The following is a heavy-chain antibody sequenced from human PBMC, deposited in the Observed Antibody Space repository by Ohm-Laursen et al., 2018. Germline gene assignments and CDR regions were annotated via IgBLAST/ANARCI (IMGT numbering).Heavy chain of an antibody. CDR1: GFTFSNAW. CDR3: TTAISPDY. Sequence: SLRLSCSASGFTFSNAWMSWVRQAPGKGLEWVGRIKSKTDGGTTHYAAPVKGRFTMSTDGSKNMLYLQMNSLKTEDTAVYYCTTAISPDYWGQGTLVTVSS. J-gene: IGHJ4*02. V-gene: IGHV3-15*01. CDR2: IKSKTDGGTT. D-gene: IGHD3-3*01.